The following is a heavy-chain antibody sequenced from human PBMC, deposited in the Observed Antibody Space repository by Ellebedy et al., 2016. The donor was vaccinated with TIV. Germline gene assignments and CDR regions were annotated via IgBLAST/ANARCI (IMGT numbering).Heavy chain of an antibody. CDR1: GFTFSNAW. V-gene: IGHV3-15*01. Sequence: GESLKISCAASGFTFSNAWMSWVRQAPGKGLEWVGRIKSKTDGGTTDYAAPVKGRFTISRDDSKNTLYLQMNSLKTEDTAVYYCTTELLAARGGPGKVDYWGQGTLVTVSS. J-gene: IGHJ4*02. CDR3: TTELLAARGGPGKVDY. CDR2: IKSKTDGGTT. D-gene: IGHD2-15*01.